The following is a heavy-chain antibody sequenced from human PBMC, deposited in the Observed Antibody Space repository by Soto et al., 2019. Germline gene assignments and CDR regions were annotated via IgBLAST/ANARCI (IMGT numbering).Heavy chain of an antibody. V-gene: IGHV1-24*01. Sequence: ASVKVSCKVSGYTLTELSMHSVRQAPGKGLEWMGGFDPEDGETIYAQKFQGRVTMTEDTSTDTAYMELSSLRSEDTAVYYCATGNPDYGDYNYYYYGMDVWGQGTTVTVSS. CDR3: ATGNPDYGDYNYYYYGMDV. CDR1: GYTLTELS. CDR2: FDPEDGET. D-gene: IGHD4-17*01. J-gene: IGHJ6*02.